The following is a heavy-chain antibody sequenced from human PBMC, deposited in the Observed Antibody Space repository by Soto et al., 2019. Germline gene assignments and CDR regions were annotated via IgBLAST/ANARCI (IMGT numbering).Heavy chain of an antibody. CDR1: GGSISSGDYY. Sequence: SETLSLTGTVSGGSISSGDYYWSWIRQPPGKGLEWIGYIYYSGSTYYNPSLKSRVTISVDTSKNQFSLKLSSVTAADTAVYYCARGAYSYGSRGYNWFDPWGQGTLVTVSS. J-gene: IGHJ5*02. V-gene: IGHV4-30-4*01. CDR2: IYYSGST. CDR3: ARGAYSYGSRGYNWFDP. D-gene: IGHD5-18*01.